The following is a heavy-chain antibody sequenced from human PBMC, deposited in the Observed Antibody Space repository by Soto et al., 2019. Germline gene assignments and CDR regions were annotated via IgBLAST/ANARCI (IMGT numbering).Heavy chain of an antibody. CDR1: GFTFNSYS. J-gene: IGHJ5*02. D-gene: IGHD1-1*01. Sequence: PGGSLRLSCAASGFTFNSYSMNWVRQAPGEGLEWISYISSTSATIYYADSVQGRFTVSRDNARNSLFLQMSGLRDDDTAVYYCARVRRLEEVGFDAWGQGVLVTVSS. CDR2: ISSTSATI. CDR3: ARVRRLEEVGFDA. V-gene: IGHV3-48*02.